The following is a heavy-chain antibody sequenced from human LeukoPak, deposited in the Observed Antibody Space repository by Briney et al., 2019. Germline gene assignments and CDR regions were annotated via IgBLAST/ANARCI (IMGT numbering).Heavy chain of an antibody. V-gene: IGHV4-39*07. D-gene: IGHD3-22*01. CDR1: GGSISSSSYY. J-gene: IGHJ4*02. Sequence: PSETLSLTCTVSGGSISSSSYYWGWIRQPPGKGLEWIGSIYHSGSTYYNPSLKSRVTISVDTSKNQFSLKLSSVTAADTAVYYCARTPYYYDSSGYYEGWGQGTLVTVSS. CDR2: IYHSGST. CDR3: ARTPYYYDSSGYYEG.